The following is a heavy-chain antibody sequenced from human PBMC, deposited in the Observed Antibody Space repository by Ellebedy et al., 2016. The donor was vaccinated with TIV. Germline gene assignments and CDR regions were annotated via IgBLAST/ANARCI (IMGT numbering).Heavy chain of an antibody. J-gene: IGHJ6*02. CDR2: IYPGDSDT. Sequence: GESLKISCKGSGYSFTSYWIGWVRQMPGKGLEWMGIIYPGDSDTRYSPSFQGQFTISADKSISTAYLQWSSLKASDTAMYYCATFSSYATHYYYYGMDVWGQGTTVTVSS. V-gene: IGHV5-51*01. CDR3: ATFSSYATHYYYYGMDV. D-gene: IGHD2-8*01. CDR1: GYSFTSYW.